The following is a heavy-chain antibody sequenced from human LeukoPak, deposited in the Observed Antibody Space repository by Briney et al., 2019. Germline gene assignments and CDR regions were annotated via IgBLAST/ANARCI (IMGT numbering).Heavy chain of an antibody. CDR2: FYASGTT. D-gene: IGHD6-13*01. CDR3: AKDSSTWGNLAGHFDS. CDR1: GGSTGSDY. J-gene: IGHJ4*02. V-gene: IGHV4-4*07. Sequence: SETLSLTCSVSGGSTGSDYWSWIRQPPGKGLEWIGRFYASGTTNTSPSLKSRVAMSVDTSKNQFSLKLSSVTAADTAVYYCAKDSSTWGNLAGHFDSWGQGTLVTVSS.